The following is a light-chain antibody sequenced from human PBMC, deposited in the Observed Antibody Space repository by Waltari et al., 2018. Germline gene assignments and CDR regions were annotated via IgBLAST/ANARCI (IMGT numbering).Light chain of an antibody. V-gene: IGLV4-69*01. Sequence: QLVLTQSPSASASLGASVKLTCTLSSGHRRNVIQCLQHHPKKCPRYLMKVNSDGSHNEGDEIPARFSGSSSGAERYLTISSLQSEDEADYYCQTGGHGTWVFGGGTKLTVL. J-gene: IGLJ3*02. CDR1: SGHRRNV. CDR2: VNSDGSH. CDR3: QTGGHGTWV.